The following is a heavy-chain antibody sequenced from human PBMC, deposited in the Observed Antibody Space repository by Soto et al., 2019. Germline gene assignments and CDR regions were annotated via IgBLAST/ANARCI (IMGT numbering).Heavy chain of an antibody. J-gene: IGHJ6*02. Sequence: QVQLVESGGGVVQPGRSLRLSCAASGFTFSSYAMHWVRQAPGKGLEWVAVISYDGSNKYYADSVKGRFTISRDNSKNPLYLQMTSLRAEGTAVYYCAREAPDYNLSPGMDVWGQGTTVTVSS. CDR3: AREAPDYNLSPGMDV. CDR1: GFTFSSYA. V-gene: IGHV3-30-3*01. D-gene: IGHD4-4*01. CDR2: ISYDGSNK.